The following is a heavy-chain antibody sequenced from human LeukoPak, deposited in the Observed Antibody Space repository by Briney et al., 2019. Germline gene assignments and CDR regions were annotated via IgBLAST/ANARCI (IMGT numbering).Heavy chain of an antibody. CDR2: INQDGSEK. V-gene: IGHV3-7*01. J-gene: IGHJ4*02. Sequence: PGGSLRLSCAASGFTFSRYFMRWVRQAPGKGLEWVANINQDGSEKYYVDSVKGRFTISRDNAKNSLYLQMNSLRVEDTAVYYCAKLVDIVVVPAATLDYWGQGTLVTVSS. CDR3: AKLVDIVVVPAATLDY. CDR1: GFTFSRYF. D-gene: IGHD2-2*01.